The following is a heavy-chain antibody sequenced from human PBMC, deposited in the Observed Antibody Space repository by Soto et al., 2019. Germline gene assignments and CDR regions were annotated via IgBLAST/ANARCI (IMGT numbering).Heavy chain of an antibody. J-gene: IGHJ4*02. Sequence: SXTLSLTCAVSGGSISSSNWWRWVRQPPGKGLEWIGEIYHSGSTNYNPSLKSRVTISMDKSKNQFSLKLNSVTAADTAVYYCASNQDFYDSSGYYYWGQGTLVTVSS. D-gene: IGHD3-22*01. CDR1: GGSISSSNW. V-gene: IGHV4-4*02. CDR3: ASNQDFYDSSGYYY. CDR2: IYHSGST.